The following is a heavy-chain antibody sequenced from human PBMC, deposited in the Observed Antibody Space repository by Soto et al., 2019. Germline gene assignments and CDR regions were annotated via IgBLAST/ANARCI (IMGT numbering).Heavy chain of an antibody. J-gene: IGHJ3*02. CDR3: ARPRGYGVFEAYDI. Sequence: GGSLRLSCAASGFTFSTYAMNWVRQAPGKGLEWVSAMGGSASGSAGSTYYADSVKDRFTISRDNSIDRLFLHMNSLRTEDTAVYYCARPRGYGVFEAYDICGQGALVTVSS. D-gene: IGHD4-17*01. CDR1: GFTFSTYA. CDR2: MGGSASGSAGST. V-gene: IGHV3-23*01.